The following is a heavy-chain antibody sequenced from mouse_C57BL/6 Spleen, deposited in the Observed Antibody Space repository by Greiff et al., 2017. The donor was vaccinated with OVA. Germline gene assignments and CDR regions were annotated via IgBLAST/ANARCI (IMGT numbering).Heavy chain of an antibody. CDR3: ARYQGGYAMDY. V-gene: IGHV7-3*01. Sequence: EVKLVASGGGLVQPGGSLSLSCAASGFTFTDYYMSCVRQPPGKALEWLGFLRNKANGYTTEYSASVKGRFTISRDNSQSILYLQMNALRAEDSATYYCARYQGGYAMDYWGQGTSVTVSS. J-gene: IGHJ4*01. CDR2: LRNKANGYTT. CDR1: GFTFTDYY.